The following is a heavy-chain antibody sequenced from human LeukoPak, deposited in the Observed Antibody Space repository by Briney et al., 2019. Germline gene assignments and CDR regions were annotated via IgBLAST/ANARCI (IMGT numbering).Heavy chain of an antibody. V-gene: IGHV1-18*01. CDR2: ISAYNGNT. J-gene: IGHJ5*02. CDR3: ARDLQVHNDYVWGSYLGWFDP. Sequence: ASVKVSCKASGYTFTSYGISWVRQAPGQGLEWMGWISAYNGNTNYAQKLQGRVTMTTDTSTSTAYMELRSLRSDDTAVYYCARDLQVHNDYVWGSYLGWFDPWGQGTLVTVSS. CDR1: GYTFTSYG. D-gene: IGHD3-16*02.